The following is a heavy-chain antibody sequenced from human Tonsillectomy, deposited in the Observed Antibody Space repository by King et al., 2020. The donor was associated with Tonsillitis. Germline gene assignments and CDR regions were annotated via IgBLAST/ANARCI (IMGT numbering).Heavy chain of an antibody. V-gene: IGHV3-30*04. CDR2: ISYDGSNK. Sequence: QLVQSGGGVVQPGRSLRLSCAASGFTFISYAMHWVRQAPGKGLEWVAVISYDGSNKYYADSVKGRFTISRDNSKNTLYLQMNSLRAEDTAVYYCVRDSLPIAAAGNFDYWGQGTLVTVSS. D-gene: IGHD6-13*01. J-gene: IGHJ4*02. CDR3: VRDSLPIAAAGNFDY. CDR1: GFTFISYA.